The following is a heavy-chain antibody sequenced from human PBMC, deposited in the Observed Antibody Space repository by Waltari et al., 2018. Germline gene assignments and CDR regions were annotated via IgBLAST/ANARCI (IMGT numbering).Heavy chain of an antibody. D-gene: IGHD2-2*01. J-gene: IGHJ6*03. CDR3: ARRGQSTSGYYYYYMDV. CDR2: IIPIFGTA. V-gene: IGHV1-69*12. Sequence: QVQLVQSGAEVKKPGSSVKVSCKASGGTFSSYAISWVRQAPGQGLEWMGGIIPIFGTANYAQKFQGRVTITADESTSIAYMELSSLRSEDTAVYYCARRGQSTSGYYYYYMDVWGKGTTVTISS. CDR1: GGTFSSYA.